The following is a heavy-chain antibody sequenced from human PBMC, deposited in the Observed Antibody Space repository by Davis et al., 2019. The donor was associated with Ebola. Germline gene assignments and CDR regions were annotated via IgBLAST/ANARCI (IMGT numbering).Heavy chain of an antibody. V-gene: IGHV4-34*01. CDR2: IDRSGSA. D-gene: IGHD2-2*01. CDR3: ARAYSGYCSSTSCRPPDY. J-gene: IGHJ4*02. Sequence: MPSETLSLTCAVYGGPFNNYYWSWIRQPPGKGLEWVAEIDRSGSANYNPSLKSRVTISVDKSKNQFSLKLSSVTAADTAVYYCARAYSGYCSSTSCRPPDYWGQGTLVTVSS. CDR1: GGPFNNYY.